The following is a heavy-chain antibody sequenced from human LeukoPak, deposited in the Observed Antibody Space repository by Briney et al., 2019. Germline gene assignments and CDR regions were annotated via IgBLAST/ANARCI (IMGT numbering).Heavy chain of an antibody. J-gene: IGHJ6*02. CDR2: IIPILGIA. CDR1: GGTFSSYA. CDR3: ARAMIHGVYYYYGMDV. V-gene: IGHV1-69*04. D-gene: IGHD3-10*01. Sequence: SVKVSCKASGGTFSSYAISWVRQAPGQGLEWMGRIIPILGIANYAQKFQGRVTITADKSTSTAYMELSSLRSEDTAVYHCARAMIHGVYYYYGMDVWGQGTTVTVSS.